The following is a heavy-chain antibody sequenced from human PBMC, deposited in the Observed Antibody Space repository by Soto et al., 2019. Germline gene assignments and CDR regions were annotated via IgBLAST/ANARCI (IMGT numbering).Heavy chain of an antibody. CDR3: ARGRAGLRYFDWLFLIDY. Sequence: EVQLVESGGGLVKPGGSLRLSCAASGFTFSSYSMNWVRQAPGKVLEWVSSISSSSSYIYYADSVKGRFTISRNNATNSVYLQMNSLRAEDTAVYYCARGRAGLRYFDWLFLIDYWGQGTLVTVSS. D-gene: IGHD3-9*01. CDR2: ISSSSSYI. V-gene: IGHV3-21*01. J-gene: IGHJ4*02. CDR1: GFTFSSYS.